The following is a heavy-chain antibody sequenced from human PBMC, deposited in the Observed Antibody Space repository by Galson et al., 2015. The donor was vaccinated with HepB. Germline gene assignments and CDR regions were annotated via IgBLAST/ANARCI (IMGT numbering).Heavy chain of an antibody. Sequence: SVKVSCKASGYTFTGYYMHWVRQAPGQGLEWMGRINPNSGGTNYAQKFQGRVTMTRDTSISTAYMELSRLRSDDTAVYYCAAISSGAPWNYFDYWGQGTLVTVSS. CDR3: AAISSGAPWNYFDY. CDR1: GYTFTGYY. V-gene: IGHV1-2*06. D-gene: IGHD6-19*01. CDR2: INPNSGGT. J-gene: IGHJ4*02.